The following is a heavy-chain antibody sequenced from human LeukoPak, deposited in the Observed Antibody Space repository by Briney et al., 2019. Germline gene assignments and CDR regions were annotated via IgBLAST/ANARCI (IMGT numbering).Heavy chain of an antibody. CDR3: ARDQDNYGSGVFDY. J-gene: IGHJ4*02. V-gene: IGHV3-21*01. Sequence: GGSLRLSCAASGFTFSNFYMHWVRQAPGKGLEWVLSISSSSSYIYYADSVKGRFTISRDNAKNSLYLQMNSLRAEDTAVYYCARDQDNYGSGVFDYWGQGTLVTVSS. CDR1: GFTFSNFY. CDR2: ISSSSSYI. D-gene: IGHD3-10*01.